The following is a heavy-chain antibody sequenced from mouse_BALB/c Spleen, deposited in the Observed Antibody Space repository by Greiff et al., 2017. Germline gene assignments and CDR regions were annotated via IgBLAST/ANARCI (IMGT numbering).Heavy chain of an antibody. CDR1: GYSFTSYW. V-gene: IGHV1-5*01. CDR2: IYPGNSDT. J-gene: IGHJ4*01. D-gene: IGHD1-1*01. CDR3: TIITTVPPYAMDY. Sequence: EVQLVESGTVLARPGASVKMSCKASGYSFTSYWMHWVKQRPGQGLEWIGAIYPGNSDTSYNQKFKGKAKLTAVTSASTAYMELSSLTNEDSAVYYCTIITTVPPYAMDYWGQGTSVTVSS.